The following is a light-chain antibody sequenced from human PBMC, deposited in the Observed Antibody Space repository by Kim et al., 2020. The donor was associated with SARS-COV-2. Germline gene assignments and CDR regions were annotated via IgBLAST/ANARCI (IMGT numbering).Light chain of an antibody. CDR2: DVT. CDR1: SSDVGAYNS. V-gene: IGLV2-14*03. J-gene: IGLJ1*01. Sequence: GQSITISCTGTSSDVGAYNSVSWYQQYPGKAPRLMIYDVTNRPSGVSNRFSGSKSGNTASLTISGLQAEDEADYYCCSYTRSSTYVFGTGTKVTVL. CDR3: CSYTRSSTYV.